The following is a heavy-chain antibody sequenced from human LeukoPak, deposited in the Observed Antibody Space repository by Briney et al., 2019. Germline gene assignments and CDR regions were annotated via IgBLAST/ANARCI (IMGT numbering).Heavy chain of an antibody. CDR3: ARAPRTTVTTIDY. CDR1: GFTFDDFG. D-gene: IGHD4-17*01. V-gene: IGHV3-20*04. CDR2: INWNGGST. Sequence: GGSLRLSCAASGFTFDDFGMSWVRQGPGKGLEWVSGINWNGGSTGYADSVKGRFTISRDNAKKSLYLQMNSLRAEDTALYYCARAPRTTVTTIDYWGQGTLVTVSS. J-gene: IGHJ4*02.